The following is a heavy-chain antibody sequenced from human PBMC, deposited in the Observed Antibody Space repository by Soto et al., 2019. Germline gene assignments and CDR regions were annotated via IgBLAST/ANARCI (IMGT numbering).Heavy chain of an antibody. V-gene: IGHV1-18*01. Sequence: QAQLVQSGAEVKKPGASVKVSCKASGYSFTTHDITWLRQAPGKGLEWVGGISTDRGDTIYPQNLQGRVTMTTDSSTSTVYMELKSLRSDDTAVYYCARDDLNRGGKYFDYWGQGTLVTVSS. CDR3: ARDDLNRGGKYFDY. J-gene: IGHJ4*02. CDR2: ISTDRGDT. CDR1: GYSFTTHD. D-gene: IGHD2-15*01.